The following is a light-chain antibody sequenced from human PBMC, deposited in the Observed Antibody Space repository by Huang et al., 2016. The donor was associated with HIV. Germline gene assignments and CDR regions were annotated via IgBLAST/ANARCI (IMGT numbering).Light chain of an antibody. CDR3: QQYDSLPPWT. CDR2: YGS. CDR1: QDIANY. V-gene: IGKV1-33*01. Sequence: DIQMTQSPSSLSASVGDRVTISCQASQDIANYLNWYQQKPGQAPKLLSYYGSTLQTGVPTRFSGSGSGTDFSFTISSLQPEDIETYYCQQYDSLPPWTFGQGTKVEIQ. J-gene: IGKJ1*01.